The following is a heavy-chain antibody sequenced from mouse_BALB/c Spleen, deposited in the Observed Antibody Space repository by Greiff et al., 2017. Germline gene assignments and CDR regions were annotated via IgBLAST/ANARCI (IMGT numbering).Heavy chain of an antibody. CDR3: ARSHYGSSPYWYFDV. D-gene: IGHD1-1*01. V-gene: IGHV5-17*02. CDR2: ISSGSSTI. Sequence: EVKLMESGGGLVQPGGSRKLSCAASGFTFSSFGMHWVRQAPEKGLEWVAYISSGSSTIYYADTVKGRFTISRDNPKNTLFLQMTSLRSEDTAMYYCARSHYGSSPYWYFDVWGAGTTVTVSS. CDR1: GFTFSSFG. J-gene: IGHJ1*01.